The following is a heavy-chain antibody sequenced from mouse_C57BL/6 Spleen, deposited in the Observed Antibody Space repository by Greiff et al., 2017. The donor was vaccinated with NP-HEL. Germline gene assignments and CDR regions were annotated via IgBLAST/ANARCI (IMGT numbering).Heavy chain of an antibody. CDR3: ARDSDYLDY. V-gene: IGHV5-12*01. CDR2: ISNGGGST. CDR1: GFTFSDYY. J-gene: IGHJ2*01. Sequence: EVHLVESGGGLVQPGGSLKLSCAASGFTFSDYYMYWVRQTPEQRLEWVAYISNGGGSTYYPDTVKGRFTISRDNATNTLYLQMSRLKSEDTAEYYGARDSDYLDYWGQGTTLTVSS. D-gene: IGHD2-12*01.